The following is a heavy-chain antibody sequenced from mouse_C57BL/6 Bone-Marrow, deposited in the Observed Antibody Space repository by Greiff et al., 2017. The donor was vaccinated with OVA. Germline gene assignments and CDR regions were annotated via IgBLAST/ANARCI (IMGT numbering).Heavy chain of an antibody. D-gene: IGHD3-1*01. CDR1: GYTFTSYC. J-gene: IGHJ3*01. CDR2: IYARSGNT. CDR3: ASSKGKRARFAY. V-gene: IGHV1-81*01. Sequence: QVQLQQSGAELARPGASVKLSCKASGYTFTSYCISRVTQRTGQGPEWIGEIYARSGNTYYNEKFKGKATLTADKSSSTAYMELLSLTSEDSAVYFCASSKGKRARFAYWGQGTLVTVSA.